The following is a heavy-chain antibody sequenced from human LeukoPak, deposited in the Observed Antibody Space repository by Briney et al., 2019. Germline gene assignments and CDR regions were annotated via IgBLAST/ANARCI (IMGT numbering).Heavy chain of an antibody. CDR3: ARVKYFDYYFDY. Sequence: GGSLRRSCAASGFTFSSYWMHWVRQAQGKGLVWVSRISSDGSTTNYADSVKGRFTISRDNAKNTLYLQMNSLRAEDTAVYYCARVKYFDYYFDYWGQGTLVTVSS. J-gene: IGHJ4*02. V-gene: IGHV3-74*01. CDR1: GFTFSSYW. CDR2: ISSDGSTT. D-gene: IGHD3-9*01.